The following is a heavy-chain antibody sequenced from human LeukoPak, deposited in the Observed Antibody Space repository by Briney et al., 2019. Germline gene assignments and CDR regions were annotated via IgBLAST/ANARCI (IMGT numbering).Heavy chain of an antibody. CDR1: GFTFSSYG. J-gene: IGHJ4*02. V-gene: IGHV3-23*01. CDR3: AKGPYYYGSGSFNEPKTPFDY. CDR2: ISGSGGST. Sequence: GGSLRLSCAASGFTFSSYGMSWVRQAPGKGLEWVSAISGSGGSTYYADSVKGRFTISRDNSKNTLYLQMNSLRAGDTAVYYCAKGPYYYGSGSFNEPKTPFDYWGQGTLVTVSS. D-gene: IGHD3-10*01.